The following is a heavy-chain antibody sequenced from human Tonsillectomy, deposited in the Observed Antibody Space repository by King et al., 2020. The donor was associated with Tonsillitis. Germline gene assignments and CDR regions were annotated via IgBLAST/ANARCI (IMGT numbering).Heavy chain of an antibody. CDR3: ARVPGDSLRINMVMDV. CDR1: GGTFSSYA. CDR2: IIPILGIA. D-gene: IGHD3-10*01. V-gene: IGHV1-69*04. Sequence: QLVQSGAEVKKPGSSVKVSCKASGGTFSSYAISWVRQAPGQGLEWMGRIIPILGIANYAQKFQGRVTITADKSTSTAYMELSSLRSEDTAVYYCARVPGDSLRINMVMDVWGQGTPVTVSS. J-gene: IGHJ6*02.